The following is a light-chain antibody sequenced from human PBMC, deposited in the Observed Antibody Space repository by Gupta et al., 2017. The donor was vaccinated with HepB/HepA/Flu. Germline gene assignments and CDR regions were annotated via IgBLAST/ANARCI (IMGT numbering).Light chain of an antibody. Sequence: IQMTQSPSSLSASVGDRVTITCRASQSISSYLNWYQQKQGKAPNLLICAASSLQSGVPSRFSGSGSGTDFTLTISMLQPEDFATYYCQQSNSTPYTFGQGTKMEI. J-gene: IGKJ2*01. CDR2: AAS. V-gene: IGKV1-39*01. CDR3: QQSNSTPYT. CDR1: QSISSY.